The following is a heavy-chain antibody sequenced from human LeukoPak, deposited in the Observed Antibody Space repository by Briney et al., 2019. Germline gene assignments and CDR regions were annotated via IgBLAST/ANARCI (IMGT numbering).Heavy chain of an antibody. CDR3: ARDLWGYSAYSD. J-gene: IGHJ4*02. D-gene: IGHD5-12*01. Sequence: GSLRLSCAASGFTFSSYTMNWVRQAPGKGLEWASSISSSSSYIYYADSMKGRFTISRDNAKNSLDLQMNSLRAEDTAVYYCARDLWGYSAYSDWGQGTLVTVSS. CDR1: GFTFSSYT. CDR2: ISSSSSYI. V-gene: IGHV3-21*01.